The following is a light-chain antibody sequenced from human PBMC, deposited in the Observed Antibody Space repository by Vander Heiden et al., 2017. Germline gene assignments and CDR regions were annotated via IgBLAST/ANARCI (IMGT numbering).Light chain of an antibody. V-gene: IGKV3-15*01. CDR3: QQYKNWPEFT. CDR1: QSVSSN. J-gene: IGKJ3*01. CDR2: GAS. Sequence: EIVMTQSPATLSVSPGERATLSCRASQSVSSNLAWYQQKPGQAPRLLIYGASTRATGIPARFSGSGYGTEFTLTISSLQSEDFAVYYCQQYKNWPEFTFGPGTKVDIK.